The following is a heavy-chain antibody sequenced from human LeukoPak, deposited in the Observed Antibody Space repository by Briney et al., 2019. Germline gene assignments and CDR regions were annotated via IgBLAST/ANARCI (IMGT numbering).Heavy chain of an antibody. CDR1: GGSFSGYY. V-gene: IGHV4-34*01. J-gene: IGHJ4*02. CDR2: IYYSGST. CDR3: ARGQYYDFWSGYYYYFDY. Sequence: SQTLSLTCGVYGGSFSGYYWSWIRQPPGKGLEWIGSIYYSGSTYYNPSLKSRVTISVDTSKNQFSLKLSSVTAADTAVYYCARGQYYDFWSGYYYYFDYWGQGTLVTVSS. D-gene: IGHD3-3*01.